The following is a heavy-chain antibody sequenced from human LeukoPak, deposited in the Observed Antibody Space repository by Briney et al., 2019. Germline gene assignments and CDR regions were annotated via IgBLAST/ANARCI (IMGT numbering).Heavy chain of an antibody. D-gene: IGHD3-10*01. CDR1: GFTFSSYA. CDR2: ISSSSTYI. J-gene: IGHJ4*02. Sequence: GRSLRLSCAASGFTFSSYAMHWVRQAPGKGLEWVSSISSSSTYIYYADSVKGRFTISRDNAKNSLYLQMNSLRAEDAAVYYCARGDRSAWFGELSDYWGQGTLVTVSS. CDR3: ARGDRSAWFGELSDY. V-gene: IGHV3-21*01.